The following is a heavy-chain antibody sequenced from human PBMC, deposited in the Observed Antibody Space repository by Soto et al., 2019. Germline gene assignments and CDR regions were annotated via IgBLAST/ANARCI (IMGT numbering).Heavy chain of an antibody. D-gene: IGHD3-16*01. CDR3: AREGEMPYYYYGLDV. V-gene: IGHV1-18*01. CDR2: ISGYNGHT. CDR1: GYTFTTYG. Sequence: QVQLVQSGAEVRKPGASVKVSCKASGYTFTTYGISWVRQAPGQGLEWMGWISGYNGHTKYVQKFQGRVTMTTDTSTGTVSMDLRSLRSDDTAVYYCAREGEMPYYYYGLDVWGQGTTVTVSS. J-gene: IGHJ6*02.